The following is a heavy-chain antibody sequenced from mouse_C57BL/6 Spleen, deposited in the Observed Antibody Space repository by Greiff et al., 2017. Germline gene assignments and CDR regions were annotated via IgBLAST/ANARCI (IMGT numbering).Heavy chain of an antibody. CDR1: GFNIKDYY. D-gene: IGHD2-3*01. V-gene: IGHV14-2*01. Sequence: VQLKQSGAELVKPGASVKLSCTASGFNIKDYYMHWVKQRTEQGLEWIGRIDPEDGATKYAPKFQGKATITADTSSNTAYLQLSSLTSEDTAVYYCARLDGYYSYFDVWGTGTTVTVAS. CDR2: IDPEDGAT. CDR3: ARLDGYYSYFDV. J-gene: IGHJ1*03.